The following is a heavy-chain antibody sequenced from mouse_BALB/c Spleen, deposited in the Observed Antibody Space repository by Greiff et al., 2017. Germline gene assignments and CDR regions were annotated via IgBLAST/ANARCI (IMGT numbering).Heavy chain of an antibody. D-gene: IGHD1-1*01. V-gene: IGHV1-4*02. CDR3: ARGYYGSSYGY. CDR2: INPSSGYT. Sequence: QVQLQQSAAELARPGASVKMSCKASGYTFTSYTMHWVKQRPGQGLEWIGYINPSSGYTEYNQKFKDKTTLTADKSSSTAYMQLSSLTSEDSAVYYCARGYYGSSYGYWGQGTTLTVSS. J-gene: IGHJ2*01. CDR1: GYTFTSYT.